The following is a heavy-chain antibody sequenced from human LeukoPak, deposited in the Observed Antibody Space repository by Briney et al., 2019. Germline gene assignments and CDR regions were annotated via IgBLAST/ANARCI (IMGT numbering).Heavy chain of an antibody. CDR1: GLTVSSSY. D-gene: IGHD1-1*01. CDR3: AKDIDWNDYYGMDV. V-gene: IGHV3-23*01. Sequence: GSLRLSCAASGLTVSSSYMSWVRQAPGKGLEWVSAISGSGGSAYYADSVKGRFTISRDNSKNTLYLQMNSLRAEDTAVYYCAKDIDWNDYYGMDVWGQGTTVTVS. J-gene: IGHJ6*02. CDR2: ISGSGGSA.